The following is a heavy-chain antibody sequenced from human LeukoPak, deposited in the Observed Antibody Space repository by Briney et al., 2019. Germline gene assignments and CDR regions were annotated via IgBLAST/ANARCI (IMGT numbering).Heavy chain of an antibody. CDR2: IRFDGSEK. V-gene: IGHV3-30*02. J-gene: IGHJ5*02. Sequence: PGGSLRLSCAASGFTFSTSVMHWVRQAPGKGLEWLSFIRFDGSEKYYADSVKARFSISRDNSMNTLYLQMNSLRPEDTAVYYCARGSGSAGITTRLNWFDPWGQGTLVTVSS. CDR1: GFTFSTSV. D-gene: IGHD3-3*01. CDR3: ARGSGSAGITTRLNWFDP.